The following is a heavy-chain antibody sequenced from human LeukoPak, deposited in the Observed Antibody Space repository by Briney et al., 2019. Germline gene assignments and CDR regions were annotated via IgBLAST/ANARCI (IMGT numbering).Heavy chain of an antibody. V-gene: IGHV1-69*04. D-gene: IGHD3-9*01. CDR3: AGGGGVDILTGFQY. CDR2: IIPILDVT. J-gene: IGHJ4*02. Sequence: SVKVSCKASGGTFTNYAINWVRQAPGQGLGWMGRIIPILDVTNYAQKFQGRVTITADQSTSTAYMELSSLRSEDTAVYYCAGGGGVDILTGFQYWGQGTLVTVSS. CDR1: GGTFTNYA.